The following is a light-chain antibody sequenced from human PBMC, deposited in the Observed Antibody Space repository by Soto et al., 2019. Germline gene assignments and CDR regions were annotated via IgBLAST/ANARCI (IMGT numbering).Light chain of an antibody. Sequence: EIVLTQSPGTLSLSPGERDTLSCRASQSVSSSYLAWYQQKPGQAPRLLIYGASSRATGVPDRFSGSGSGTDFTLTISRLEPEDFAVYYCQQYGSSFGGGTKVDIK. CDR1: QSVSSSY. V-gene: IGKV3-20*01. CDR3: QQYGSS. CDR2: GAS. J-gene: IGKJ4*01.